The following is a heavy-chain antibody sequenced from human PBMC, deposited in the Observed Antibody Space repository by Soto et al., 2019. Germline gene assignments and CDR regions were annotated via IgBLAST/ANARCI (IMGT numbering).Heavy chain of an antibody. CDR1: GGSISSYY. J-gene: IGHJ4*02. CDR3: ARDREYYESSGLYFDY. CDR2: IYYSGST. Sequence: SETLSLTCTVSGGSISSYYWSWIRQPPGKGLEWIGYIYYSGSTNYNPSLKSRVTISVDTSKNRFSLKLISVTAADTAVYYCARDREYYESSGLYFDYWGQGTLVTVS. V-gene: IGHV4-59*01. D-gene: IGHD3-22*01.